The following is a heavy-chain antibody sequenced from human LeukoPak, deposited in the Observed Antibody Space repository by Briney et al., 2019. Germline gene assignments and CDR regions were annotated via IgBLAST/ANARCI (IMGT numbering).Heavy chain of an antibody. CDR1: GGSFSGYY. V-gene: IGHV4-34*01. CDR3: ARTPRYDYIWGSYRYTGDSAFDI. D-gene: IGHD3-16*02. CDR2: ISHSGST. J-gene: IGHJ3*02. Sequence: SETLSLTCAVYGGSFSGYYWSWIRQPPGKGLEWIGEISHSGSTNYNPSLKSRVTISVDTSKNQFSLKLSSVTAADTAVYYCARTPRYDYIWGSYRYTGDSAFDIWGQGTMVTVSS.